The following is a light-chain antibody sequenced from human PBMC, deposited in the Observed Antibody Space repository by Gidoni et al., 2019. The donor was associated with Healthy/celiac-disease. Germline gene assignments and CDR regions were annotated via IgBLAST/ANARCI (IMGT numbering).Light chain of an antibody. CDR1: QGISSY. J-gene: IGKJ4*01. CDR3: QQLNSYPLT. Sequence: DTQLTQSPSFLSASVGDRVTITCWASQGISSYLAWYQQKPGKAPKLLIYAASTLQSGVPSRFSGSGSGTDFTLTISSLQPEDFATYYCQQLNSYPLTFGGGTKVEIK. CDR2: AAS. V-gene: IGKV1-9*01.